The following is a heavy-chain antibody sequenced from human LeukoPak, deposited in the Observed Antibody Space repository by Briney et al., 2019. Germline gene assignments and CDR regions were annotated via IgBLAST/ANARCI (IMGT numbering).Heavy chain of an antibody. D-gene: IGHD5-24*01. CDR3: AKGSSDGRPYYFDY. CDR1: GFTVSSNY. Sequence: GGSLRLSCAASGFTVSSNYMSWVRQAPGKGLEWVSAINDSGGNTYHADSVKGRFTTSRDNSKNTLYLQMNSLRAEDTAVYYCAKGSSDGRPYYFDYWGQGTLVTISS. J-gene: IGHJ4*02. CDR2: INDSGGNT. V-gene: IGHV3-23*01.